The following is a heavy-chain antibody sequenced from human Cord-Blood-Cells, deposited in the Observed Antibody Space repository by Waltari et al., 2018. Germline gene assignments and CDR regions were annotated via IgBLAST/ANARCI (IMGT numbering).Heavy chain of an antibody. CDR2: IKQDGSEN. D-gene: IGHD1-26*01. Sequence: EVQLVESGGGLVQPGGSLRLSCAASGFTFSSYWRSWVRQAPGKGLEWVANIKQDGSENYYVDSVKGRFTISRDNAKNSLYLQMNSLRAEDTAVYYCARDGWELLGFYYGMDVWGQGP. CDR1: GFTFSSYW. J-gene: IGHJ6*02. CDR3: ARDGWELLGFYYGMDV. V-gene: IGHV3-7*01.